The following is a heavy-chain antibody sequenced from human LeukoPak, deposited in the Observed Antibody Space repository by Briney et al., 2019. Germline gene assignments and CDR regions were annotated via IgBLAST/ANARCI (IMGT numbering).Heavy chain of an antibody. J-gene: IGHJ4*02. CDR3: ATDGRSSGWYGFDY. D-gene: IGHD6-19*01. CDR1: GFTFSAYS. Sequence: GGSLRLSCAASGFTFSAYSMNWVRQAPGKGLEWVSSITSPVGRMYYADSLKGRITISRDNARSTLYLQMNSLRAEDTAVYYCATDGRSSGWYGFDYWGQGILVTVSS. V-gene: IGHV3-21*01. CDR2: ITSPVGRM.